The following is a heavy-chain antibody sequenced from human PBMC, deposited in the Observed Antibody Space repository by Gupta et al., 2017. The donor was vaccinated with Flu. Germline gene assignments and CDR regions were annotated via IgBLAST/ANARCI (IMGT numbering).Heavy chain of an antibody. CDR3: ARDYSTDYYQVY. CDR1: TIKNYA. D-gene: IGHD3-10*01. J-gene: IGHJ4*02. V-gene: IGHV3-33*01. Sequence: TIKNYAMHWVRQAPGKGIEWVEIIWHDGGNKYYADYVKGRFTISRDNSKNTLSLQMNSLRVDDTAVYYCARDYSTDYYQVYWGQGTLVTVSS. CDR2: IWHDGGNK.